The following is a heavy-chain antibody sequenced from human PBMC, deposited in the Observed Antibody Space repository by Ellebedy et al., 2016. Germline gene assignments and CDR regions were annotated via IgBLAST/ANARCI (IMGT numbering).Heavy chain of an antibody. D-gene: IGHD1-1*01. J-gene: IGHJ3*01. CDR2: VFHTGTT. Sequence: SETLSLTCNVSGGSVSSDYWNWIRRPPGKGLEWIGYVFHTGTTNYNPSLKSRVTMSVDTSKSQFSLRLTSVTAADTAVYYCAKWSGDWNAYDVWGQGTMVTVSS. V-gene: IGHV4-59*02. CDR1: GGSVSSDY. CDR3: AKWSGDWNAYDV.